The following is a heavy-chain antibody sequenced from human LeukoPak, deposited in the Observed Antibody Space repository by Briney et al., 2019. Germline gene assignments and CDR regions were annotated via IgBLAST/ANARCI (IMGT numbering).Heavy chain of an antibody. CDR3: ARSRIAATSGFDP. V-gene: IGHV4-39*01. Sequence: PSETLSLTCTVSGGSSSSRSYYWGWVRQPPGKGLEWIGSMYYSVNTYYNPSLKSRVTISVDTSKNQFSLNLISVTAADTAVYYCARSRIAATSGFDPRGQEARVTVSS. J-gene: IGHJ5*02. CDR2: MYYSVNT. CDR1: GGSSSSRSYY. D-gene: IGHD6-13*01.